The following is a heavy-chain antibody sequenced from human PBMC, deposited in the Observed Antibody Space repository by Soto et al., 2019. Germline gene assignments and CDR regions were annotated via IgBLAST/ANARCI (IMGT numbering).Heavy chain of an antibody. V-gene: IGHV1-18*01. CDR2: ISAYNGNT. J-gene: IGHJ5*02. D-gene: IGHD2-2*01. CDR1: GYTFTSYG. CDR3: ARVQGEVPAAREVIWFDP. Sequence: QVQLVQSGAEVKKPGASVKVSCKASGYTFTSYGISWVRQAPGQGLEWMGWISAYNGNTNYAQKLLGRVTMTTDTAASAGYMELRSLRSDDTAVYYCARVQGEVPAAREVIWFDPWGQGTLVTVSS.